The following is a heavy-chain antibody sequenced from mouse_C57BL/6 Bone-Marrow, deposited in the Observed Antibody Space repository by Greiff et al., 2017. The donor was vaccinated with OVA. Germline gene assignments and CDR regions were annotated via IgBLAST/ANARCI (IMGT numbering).Heavy chain of an antibody. D-gene: IGHD2-4*01. V-gene: IGHV1-80*01. CDR1: GYAFSSYW. J-gene: IGHJ3*01. CDR2: IYPGDGDT. Sequence: VQLQQSGAELVKPGASVKISCKASGYAFSSYWMNWVKQRPGKGLEWIGQIYPGDGDTNYNGKFKGKATLTADKSSSTAYMQLSSLTSEDSAVYFCARSPYDYDSWFAYWGQGTLVTVSA. CDR3: ARSPYDYDSWFAY.